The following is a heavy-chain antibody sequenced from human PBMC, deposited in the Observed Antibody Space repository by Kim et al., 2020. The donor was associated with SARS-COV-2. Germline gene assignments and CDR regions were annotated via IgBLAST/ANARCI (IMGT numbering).Heavy chain of an antibody. CDR1: GYSISSGYY. CDR3: ARELRGVHDAFDI. CDR2: IYHSGST. D-gene: IGHD3-10*01. J-gene: IGHJ3*02. Sequence: SETLSLTCTVSGYSISSGYYWGWIRQPPGKGLEWIGSIYHSGSTYYNPSLKSRVTISVDTSKNQFSLKLSSVTAADTAVYYCARELRGVHDAFDIWGQGTMVTVSS. V-gene: IGHV4-38-2*02.